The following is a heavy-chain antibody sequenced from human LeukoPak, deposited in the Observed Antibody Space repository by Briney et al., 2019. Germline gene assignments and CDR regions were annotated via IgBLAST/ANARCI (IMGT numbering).Heavy chain of an antibody. D-gene: IGHD3-22*01. V-gene: IGHV3-23*01. CDR1: GITLSNYG. CDR3: AKRGVVIRVILVGFHKEAYYFDS. Sequence: GGSLRLSCAVSGITLSNYGMSWVRQAPGKGLEWVAGISDSGGRTNYADSVKGRFTISRDNPKNTLYLHMNSLRTEDTAVYFCAKRGVVIRVILVGFHKEAYYFDSWGQGALVTVSS. J-gene: IGHJ4*02. CDR2: ISDSGGRT.